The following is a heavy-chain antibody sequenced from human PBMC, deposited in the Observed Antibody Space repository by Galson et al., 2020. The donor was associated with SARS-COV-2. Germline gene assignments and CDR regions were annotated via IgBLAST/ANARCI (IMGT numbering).Heavy chain of an antibody. Sequence: GGSLRLSCAASGFTFSSYWMHWVRQAPGKGLVWVSRINSDGSSTTYADSVKGRFTISRDNAKNTLYLQMNSLRAEDTAVYYCVKEYYYDSSGPLDVFDIWGQGTMVTVSS. D-gene: IGHD3-22*01. V-gene: IGHV3-74*01. CDR3: VKEYYYDSSGPLDVFDI. J-gene: IGHJ3*02. CDR1: GFTFSSYW. CDR2: INSDGSST.